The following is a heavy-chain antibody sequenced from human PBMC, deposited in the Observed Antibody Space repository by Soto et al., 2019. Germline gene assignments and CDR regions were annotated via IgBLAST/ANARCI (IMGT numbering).Heavy chain of an antibody. CDR1: GFTFSSYA. CDR3: AKSGLLWFGEFIFA. J-gene: IGHJ5*02. D-gene: IGHD3-10*01. V-gene: IGHV3-23*01. CDR2: ISGSGGST. Sequence: GESLKISCAASGFTFSSYAMSWVRQAPGKGLEWVSAISGSGGSTYYADSVKGRFTISRDNSKNTLYLQMNSLRAEDTAVYYCAKSGLLWFGEFIFAWGQGTLVTVSS.